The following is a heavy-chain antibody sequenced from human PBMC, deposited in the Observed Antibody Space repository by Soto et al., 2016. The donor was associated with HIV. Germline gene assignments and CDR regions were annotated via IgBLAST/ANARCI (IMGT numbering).Heavy chain of an antibody. J-gene: IGHJ4*02. D-gene: IGHD1-26*01. CDR3: STDKLRLSGSYPDPFDY. V-gene: IGHV3-15*01. CDR2: IKSNTDGGTT. Sequence: EVQLVESGGGLVKPGGCLRLSCAASGFTFSDAWMSWVRQAPGKGLEWVGRIKSNTDGGTTDYAAPVKGRFTISRDDSKNTLFLQLNSLETEDTAVYYCSTDKLRLSGSYPDPFDYWGQGTLVTVSS. CDR1: GFTFSDAW.